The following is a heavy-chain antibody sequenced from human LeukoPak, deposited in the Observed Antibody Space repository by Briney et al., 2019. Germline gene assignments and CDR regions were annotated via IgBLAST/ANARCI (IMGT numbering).Heavy chain of an antibody. CDR2: TSDRGDYT. V-gene: IGHV3-23*01. D-gene: IGHD1-7*01. Sequence: GGSLRLSCAAPGFTFTSYSMSWVRQAPGKGLEWVSGTSDRGDYTYYADSVKGRFTISRDSSKNTLFLQMNSLRAGDTALYFCARKAQYNGHYPLDYWGQGTLVTVSS. CDR1: GFTFTSYS. CDR3: ARKAQYNGHYPLDY. J-gene: IGHJ4*02.